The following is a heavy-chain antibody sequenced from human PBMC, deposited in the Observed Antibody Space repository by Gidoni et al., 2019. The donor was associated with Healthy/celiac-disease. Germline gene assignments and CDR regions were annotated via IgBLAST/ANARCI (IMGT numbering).Heavy chain of an antibody. J-gene: IGHJ5*02. CDR3: ARDAADIVVVPANWFDP. V-gene: IGHV1-46*01. Sequence: QVQLVQSGAEVKKPGASVKVSCKASGYTFTSYYMHWVRQAPGQGLEWMGIINPSGGSTSYAQKFQGRVTMTRDTSTSTVYMELSSLRSEDTAVYYCARDAADIVVVPANWFDPWGQGTLVTVSS. CDR1: GYTFTSYY. CDR2: INPSGGST. D-gene: IGHD2-2*01.